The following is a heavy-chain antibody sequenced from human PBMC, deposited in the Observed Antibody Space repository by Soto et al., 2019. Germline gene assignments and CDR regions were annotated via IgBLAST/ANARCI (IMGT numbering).Heavy chain of an antibody. J-gene: IGHJ4*02. CDR2: ISPHNFNT. CDR1: GYTCTRFY. V-gene: IGHV1-18*01. D-gene: IGHD3-9*01. CDR3: ARDEGGYDILTGYYKAHHFDY. Sequence: ASVKVSCKASGYTCTRFYITWVRQAPGQGLEWMGAISPHNFNTNYAQKFRGRVTLTTEKSTNTAYMDLRSLTSDDTAVYYCARDEGGYDILTGYYKAHHFDYWGQGVPVTVS.